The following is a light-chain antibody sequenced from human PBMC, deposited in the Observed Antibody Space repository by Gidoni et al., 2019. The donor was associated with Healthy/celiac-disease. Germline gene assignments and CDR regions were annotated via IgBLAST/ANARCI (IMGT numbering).Light chain of an antibody. CDR3: QQYNSYL. Sequence: DIQMTQSPSTLSASVGTRATITCRASQSISSWLDWYQQEPGKAPMLLIYKASSLESGVPSRFSGSGSETKFTLTISSLQPDDFATYYCQQYNSYLFGGGTKVEIK. CDR1: QSISSW. CDR2: KAS. V-gene: IGKV1-5*03. J-gene: IGKJ4*01.